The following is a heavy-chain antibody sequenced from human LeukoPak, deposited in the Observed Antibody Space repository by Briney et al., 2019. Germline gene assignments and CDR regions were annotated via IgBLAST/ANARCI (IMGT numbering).Heavy chain of an antibody. CDR1: TFTFSDYG. CDR3: VKEVADHGFWTGHDF. CDR2: ISNSGHNT. Sequence: GGSLRLSCIGSTFTFSDYGMHWVRQAPGKGLEWVAVISNSGHNTFYADPVRGRFTISRDNSKNTLSLQMNTLRADDTAVYFCVKEVADHGFWTGHDFWGQGTLVTVSS. D-gene: IGHD3/OR15-3a*01. V-gene: IGHV3-23*01. J-gene: IGHJ4*02.